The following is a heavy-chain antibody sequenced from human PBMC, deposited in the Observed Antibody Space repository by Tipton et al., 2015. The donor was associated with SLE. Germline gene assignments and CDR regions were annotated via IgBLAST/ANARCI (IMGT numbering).Heavy chain of an antibody. Sequence: TLSLTCAVYGGSFSGYYWSWIRQPPGKGLEWIGEINHSGSTKYNPSLKSRVTISIDTSKNQFSLKLSSVTAADTAVYYCARGGGSYGSGSYYPRDVWGQGTTVTVSS. CDR1: GGSFSGYY. J-gene: IGHJ6*02. CDR2: INHSGST. V-gene: IGHV4-34*01. CDR3: ARGGGSYGSGSYYPRDV. D-gene: IGHD3-10*01.